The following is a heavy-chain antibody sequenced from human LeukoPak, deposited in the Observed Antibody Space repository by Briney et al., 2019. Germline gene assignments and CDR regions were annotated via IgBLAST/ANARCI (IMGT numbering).Heavy chain of an antibody. CDR2: IYYSGST. Sequence: SETLSLTCAVSGGSISSYYWSWIRQPPGKGLEWIGYIYYSGSTNYNPSLKSRVTISVDTSKNQFSLKLSSVTAADTAVYYCARGGPPSVRGVIVYYFDYWGQGTLVTVSS. CDR1: GGSISSYY. CDR3: ARGGPPSVRGVIVYYFDY. V-gene: IGHV4-59*01. J-gene: IGHJ4*02. D-gene: IGHD3-10*01.